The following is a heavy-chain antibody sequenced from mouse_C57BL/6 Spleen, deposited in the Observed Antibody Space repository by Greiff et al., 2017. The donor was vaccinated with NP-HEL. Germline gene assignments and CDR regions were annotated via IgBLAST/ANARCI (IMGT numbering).Heavy chain of an antibody. J-gene: IGHJ2*01. V-gene: IGHV1-82*01. D-gene: IGHD2-3*01. CDR2: IYPGDGDT. Sequence: QVQLQQSGPELVNPGASVKISCKASGYAFSSSWMNWVKQRPGKGLEWIGRIYPGDGDTNYNGKFKGKATLTADKSSSTAYMQLSSLTSEDSAVYFCARDGYYYFDYWGQGTTLTVSS. CDR3: ARDGYYYFDY. CDR1: GYAFSSSW.